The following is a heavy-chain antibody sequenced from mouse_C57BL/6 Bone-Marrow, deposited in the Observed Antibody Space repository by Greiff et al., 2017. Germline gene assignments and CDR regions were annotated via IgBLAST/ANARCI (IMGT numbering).Heavy chain of an antibody. CDR2: IYPGDGDT. CDR1: GYAFSSSW. J-gene: IGHJ4*01. Sequence: QVQLQQSGPELVKPGASVKISCKASGYAFSSSWMNWVKQRPGKGLEWIGRIYPGDGDTNYNGTFKGKATLTADKSSSTAYMQLSSLTSEDSAVYCRARKLGGVYDAIDYWGQGTSVTVSS. V-gene: IGHV1-82*01. D-gene: IGHD4-1*01. CDR3: ARKLGGVYDAIDY.